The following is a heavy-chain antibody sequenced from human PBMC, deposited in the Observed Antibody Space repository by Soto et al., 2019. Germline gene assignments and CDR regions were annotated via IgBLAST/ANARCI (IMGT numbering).Heavy chain of an antibody. CDR1: GFPLDTYA. CDR2: ISGGGSST. J-gene: IGHJ5*01. CDR3: AKGNMTQIINGDRFDS. V-gene: IGHV3-23*01. Sequence: GGSLRLSCAASGFPLDTYAMSWVRQAPGKGLEWVSVISGGGSSTYYADSVKGRFTISSDNSKNTLYLQMNSLKVEDTAVYYWAKGNMTQIINGDRFDSVGQGDLVTVSS. D-gene: IGHD3-10*01.